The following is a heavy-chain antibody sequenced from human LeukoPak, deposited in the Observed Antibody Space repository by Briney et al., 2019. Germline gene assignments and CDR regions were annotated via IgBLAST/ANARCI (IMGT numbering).Heavy chain of an antibody. D-gene: IGHD5-18*01. CDR2: IYYSGST. V-gene: IGHV4-59*01. J-gene: IGHJ6*03. CDR3: ARGHRYGFLSGDHYYYYMDV. Sequence: PSGTLSLTCTVSGGSISSYYWSWIRQPPGKGLQWIGYIYYSGSTNYNPSLKSRVTISVDTSKNQFSLKLSSVTAADTAVYYCARGHRYGFLSGDHYYYYMDVWGKGTSVTISS. CDR1: GGSISSYY.